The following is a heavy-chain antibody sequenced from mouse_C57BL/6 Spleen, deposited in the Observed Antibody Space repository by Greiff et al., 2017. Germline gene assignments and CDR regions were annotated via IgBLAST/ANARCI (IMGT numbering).Heavy chain of an antibody. CDR2: IYPGDGDT. D-gene: IGHD1-1*01. CDR3: AREITTVVATGAMDY. Sequence: QFQLQQSGPELVKPGASVKISCKASGYAFSSSWLNWVKQRPGKCLEWIGRIYPGDGDTNYTGKFKGKATLTADKSSSTAYMQLSSLTSEDSAVYFCAREITTVVATGAMDYWGQGTSVTVSS. CDR1: GYAFSSSW. V-gene: IGHV1-82*01. J-gene: IGHJ4*01.